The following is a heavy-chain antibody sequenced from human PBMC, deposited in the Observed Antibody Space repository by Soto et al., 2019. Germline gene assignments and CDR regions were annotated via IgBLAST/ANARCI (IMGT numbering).Heavy chain of an antibody. V-gene: IGHV1-2*02. CDR2: INPNSGGT. J-gene: IGHJ4*02. D-gene: IGHD4-17*01. CDR3: ARWGLRWRTFDY. Sequence: ASVKVSCKASGYTFTGYYMHWARQAPGQGLEWMEWINPNSGGTNYAQKFQGRVTMTRDTSISTAYMELSRLRSDDTAVYYCARWGLRWRTFDYWGQGTLVTVSS. CDR1: GYTFTGYY.